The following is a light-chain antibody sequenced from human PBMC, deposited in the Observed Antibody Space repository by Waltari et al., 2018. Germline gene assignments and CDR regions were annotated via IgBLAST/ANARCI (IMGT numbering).Light chain of an antibody. V-gene: IGKV1-39*01. Sequence: DFQMTQSPSSLSASVGDRVTITCRASQSISTYLNWYQQKPGKAPNLLIYDASRLQRGAPSFCSGSGSGTDFTLTISSLQPDDFATYYCQQCYSPLTFGGGTKVEIK. CDR3: QQCYSPLT. CDR2: DAS. CDR1: QSISTY. J-gene: IGKJ4*01.